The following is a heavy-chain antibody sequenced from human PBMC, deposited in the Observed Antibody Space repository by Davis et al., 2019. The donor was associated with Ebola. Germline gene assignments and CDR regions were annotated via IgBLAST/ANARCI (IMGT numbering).Heavy chain of an antibody. CDR2: INCNNGGT. D-gene: IGHD3-10*01. CDR3: ARTPPMVRGVIAYYYYYYMDV. Sequence: ASVKVSCKTSGYTFTNYFVHWVRQAPGQGLEWMGSINCNNGGTNYVQKLQGRVTMTTDTSTSTAYMELRSLRSDDTAVYYCARTPPMVRGVIAYYYYYYMDVWGKGTTVTVSS. J-gene: IGHJ6*03. CDR1: GYTFTNYF. V-gene: IGHV1-18*01.